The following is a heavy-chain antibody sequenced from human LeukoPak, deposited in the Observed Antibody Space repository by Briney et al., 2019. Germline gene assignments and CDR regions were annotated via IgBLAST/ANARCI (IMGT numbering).Heavy chain of an antibody. CDR1: GYTFTSYG. CDR3: ARVDRGAAAGLGWFDP. V-gene: IGHV1-18*01. Sequence: ASVKVSCKASGYTFTSYGISWVRQAPGQGLEWMGWISAYNGDTNYAQNLQGRVSMTTDTSTSTAYMELRSLRSDDTAVYYCARVDRGAAAGLGWFDPWGQGTLVTVSS. CDR2: ISAYNGDT. J-gene: IGHJ5*02. D-gene: IGHD6-13*01.